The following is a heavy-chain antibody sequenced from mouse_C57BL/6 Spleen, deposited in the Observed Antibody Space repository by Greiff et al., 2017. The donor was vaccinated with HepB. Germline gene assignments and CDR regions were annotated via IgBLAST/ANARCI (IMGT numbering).Heavy chain of an antibody. J-gene: IGHJ1*03. Sequence: EVQLQQSGPELVKPGASVKIPCKASGYTFTDYNMDWVKQSHGKSLEWIGDINPNNGGTIYNQKFKGKATLTVDKSSSTAYMELRSLTSEDTAVYYCARKGTTVVAPYSYFDVWGTGTTVTVSS. CDR2: INPNNGGT. CDR3: ARKGTTVVAPYSYFDV. CDR1: GYTFTDYN. V-gene: IGHV1-18*01. D-gene: IGHD1-1*01.